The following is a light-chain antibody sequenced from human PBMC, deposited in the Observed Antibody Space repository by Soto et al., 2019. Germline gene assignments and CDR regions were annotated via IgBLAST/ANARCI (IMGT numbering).Light chain of an antibody. CDR1: SSNIGAGYG. V-gene: IGLV1-40*01. CDR3: QSYDDSLSGWV. Sequence: QSVLTQPPSVSGAPGQRVTISCTGSSSNIGAGYGVHWYQQLPGTAPKLLIDANNNRPSGVPDRFSGSKSGTSASLAITGLQAEDEAYYHCQSYDDSLSGWVFGGGTKLTVL. J-gene: IGLJ3*02. CDR2: ANN.